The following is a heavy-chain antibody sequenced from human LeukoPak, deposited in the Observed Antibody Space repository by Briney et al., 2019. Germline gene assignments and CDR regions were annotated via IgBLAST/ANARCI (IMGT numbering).Heavy chain of an antibody. V-gene: IGHV4-4*07. D-gene: IGHD6-19*01. J-gene: IGHJ5*02. Sequence: SETLSLTCTVSGGSISSYYWSWIRQPAGKGLEWIGRIYISGITNYNPSLKSRVTMSVDTSKNQFSPKLSSVTAADTAVYYCARAGWHTSGWERGNWFDPWGQGTLVTVSS. CDR1: GGSISSYY. CDR3: ARAGWHTSGWERGNWFDP. CDR2: IYISGIT.